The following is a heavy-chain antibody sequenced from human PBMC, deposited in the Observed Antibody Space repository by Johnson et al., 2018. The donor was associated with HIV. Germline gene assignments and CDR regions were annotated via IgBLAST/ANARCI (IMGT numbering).Heavy chain of an antibody. D-gene: IGHD7-27*01. CDR1: GFTVSSNY. CDR3: AKDRSWGSWNAFDI. J-gene: IGHJ3*02. V-gene: IGHV3-11*04. Sequence: QVQLVESGGGLIQPGGSLRLSCAASGFTVSSNYMSWVRQAPGKGLEWVSYISSSGSTIYYADSVKGRFTISRDNVNNTLYLQMNSLRAEDTAVYYCAKDRSWGSWNAFDIWGQGTMVTVSS. CDR2: ISSSGSTI.